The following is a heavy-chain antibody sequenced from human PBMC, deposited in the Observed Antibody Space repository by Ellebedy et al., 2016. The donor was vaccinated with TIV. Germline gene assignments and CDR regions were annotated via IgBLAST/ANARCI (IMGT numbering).Heavy chain of an antibody. V-gene: IGHV4-59*08. J-gene: IGHJ4*02. CDR1: GGSISSYY. Sequence: SETLSLTCTVSGGSISSYYWSWIRQPPGKGLEWIGYIYYSGSTNYNPSLKSRVTISVDTSKNQFSLKLSSVTAADTAVYYCARFECSGGSCYLTIWGQGTLVTVSS. CDR3: ARFECSGGSCYLTI. D-gene: IGHD2-15*01. CDR2: IYYSGST.